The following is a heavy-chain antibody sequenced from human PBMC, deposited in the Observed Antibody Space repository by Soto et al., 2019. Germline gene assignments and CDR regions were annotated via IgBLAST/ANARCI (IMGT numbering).Heavy chain of an antibody. CDR3: AKDSIKYCISTSCYSVDY. D-gene: IGHD2-2*01. Sequence: EVQLLESGGGLVQPGGSLRLSCAASGFTFSSYAMSWVRQAPGKGLEWVSAISGSGGSTYYADSVKGRLTISRDNSKNTLYLQMNSLRAEDTAVYYCAKDSIKYCISTSCYSVDYWGQGTLVTVSS. CDR1: GFTFSSYA. V-gene: IGHV3-23*01. J-gene: IGHJ4*02. CDR2: ISGSGGST.